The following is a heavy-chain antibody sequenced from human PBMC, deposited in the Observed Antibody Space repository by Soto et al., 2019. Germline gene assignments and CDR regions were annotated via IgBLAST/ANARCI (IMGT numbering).Heavy chain of an antibody. CDR1: GFTFSDYY. D-gene: IGHD2-2*01. CDR3: ARDLVVVPAAMGFDY. Sequence: GGSLRLSCAASGFTFSDYYMSWIRQAPGKGLEWVSYISSSGSTIYYADSVKGRFTISRDNAKNSLYLQMNSLRAEDTAVYYCARDLVVVPAAMGFDYWGQGTLVTVSS. V-gene: IGHV3-11*01. J-gene: IGHJ4*02. CDR2: ISSSGSTI.